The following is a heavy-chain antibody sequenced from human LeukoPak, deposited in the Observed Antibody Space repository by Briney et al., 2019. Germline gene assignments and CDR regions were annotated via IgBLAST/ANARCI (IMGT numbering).Heavy chain of an antibody. CDR3: ANLLRWEPY. CDR1: GFTFSSFY. Sequence: GSLRLSCTASGFTFSSFYMSWVRQAPGKGLEWVANINQGGGETNYVDSVKGRFTISRDNAKKSLYLQMNSLRAEDTAVYYCANLLRWEPYWGQGTLVTVSS. J-gene: IGHJ4*02. D-gene: IGHD4-23*01. CDR2: INQGGGET. V-gene: IGHV3-7*01.